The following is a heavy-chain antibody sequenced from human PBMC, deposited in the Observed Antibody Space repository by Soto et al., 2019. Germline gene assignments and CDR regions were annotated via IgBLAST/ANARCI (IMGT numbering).Heavy chain of an antibody. J-gene: IGHJ6*02. D-gene: IGHD3-3*01. V-gene: IGHV3-53*01. CDR1: GFTVSSNY. Sequence: EVQLVESGGGLIQPGGSLRLSCAASGFTVSSNYMSWVRQAPGKGLEWVSVIYSGGSTYYADSVKGRFTISRDNSKNTLYLQMNSLRAEDTAVYYCASSDFWSSTGMDVWGQTTTVTVSS. CDR3: ASSDFWSSTGMDV. CDR2: IYSGGST.